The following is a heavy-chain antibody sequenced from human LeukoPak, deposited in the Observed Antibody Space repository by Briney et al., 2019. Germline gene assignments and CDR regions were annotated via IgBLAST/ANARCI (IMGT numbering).Heavy chain of an antibody. J-gene: IGHJ6*02. CDR1: GYTFTSYG. V-gene: IGHV1-18*01. CDR2: ISAYNGNT. CDR3: AKELYNYGDYGAEGLDV. Sequence: ASVKVSCKASGYTFTSYGISWVRQAPGQGLEWMGWISAYNGNTNYAQKLQGRVTMTTDTSTSTAYMELRSLRSDDTAVYYCAKELYNYGDYGAEGLDVGGQGTTVTVS. D-gene: IGHD4-17*01.